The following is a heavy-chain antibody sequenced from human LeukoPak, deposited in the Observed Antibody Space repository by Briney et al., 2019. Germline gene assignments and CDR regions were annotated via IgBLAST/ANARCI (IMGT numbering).Heavy chain of an antibody. V-gene: IGHV1-8*03. D-gene: IGHD3-10*01. Sequence: GASVKVSCKASGYTFTSYDINWVRQATGQGLEWMGWMNPNSGNTGYAQKFQGRVTITRNTSISTAYMELSSLRSEDTAVYYCARGGGWPITMVRGVGWFDPWGQGTLVTVSS. CDR1: GYTFTSYD. CDR3: ARGGGWPITMVRGVGWFDP. CDR2: MNPNSGNT. J-gene: IGHJ5*02.